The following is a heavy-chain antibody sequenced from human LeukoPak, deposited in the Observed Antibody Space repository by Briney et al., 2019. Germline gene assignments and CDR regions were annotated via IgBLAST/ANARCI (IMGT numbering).Heavy chain of an antibody. V-gene: IGHV3-21*01. J-gene: IGHJ4*02. CDR1: GFTFNTYS. CDR3: AREEYSPY. D-gene: IGHD6-6*01. CDR2: IDSSGGYM. Sequence: PGGSLRLSCEASGFTFNTYSMNWARQAPGKGLEWVPSIDSSGGYMFYADSVKGRFIISRDNAKNSLYLQMNSLRAEDTAVYYCAREEYSPYWGQGTLVTVSS.